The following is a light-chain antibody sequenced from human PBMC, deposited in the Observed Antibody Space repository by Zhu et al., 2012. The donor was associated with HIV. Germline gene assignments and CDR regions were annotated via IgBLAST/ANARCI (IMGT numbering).Light chain of an antibody. CDR2: KAS. J-gene: IGKJ4*01. V-gene: IGKV1-5*03. CDR1: QSIHNW. Sequence: DVQMTQSPSTLSASVGERVSITCRASQSIHNWVAWYQQKPGKAPKLLIYKASSLESGVPSRISGGGSGTEFTLTISSLQPDDFAIYYCRQYKSYPVTFGGGTKVEIK. CDR3: RQYKSYPVT.